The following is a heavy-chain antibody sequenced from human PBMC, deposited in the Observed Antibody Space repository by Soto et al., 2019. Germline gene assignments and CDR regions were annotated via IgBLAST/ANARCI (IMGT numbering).Heavy chain of an antibody. Sequence: EVQLVESGGGLVQPGGSLRLSCATSGFTFSDYWIHWVRQAPGKGLVWVSRINGDGSRSDYADSVKGRFTIYRDNAENTVYLQMHSLSAEDTAVYFCARGIRGKYGMDVWGHGTTITVSS. D-gene: IGHD3-10*01. CDR1: GFTFSDYW. CDR2: INGDGSRS. J-gene: IGHJ6*02. CDR3: ARGIRGKYGMDV. V-gene: IGHV3-74*01.